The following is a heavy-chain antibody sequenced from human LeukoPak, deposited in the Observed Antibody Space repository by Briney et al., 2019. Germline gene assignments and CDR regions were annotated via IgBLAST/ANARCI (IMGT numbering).Heavy chain of an antibody. CDR1: GYTFTGYY. CDR2: INPSGGST. V-gene: IGHV1-46*01. D-gene: IGHD5-18*01. J-gene: IGHJ4*02. Sequence: GASVKVSCKASGYTFTGYYMHWVRQAPGQGLEWMGIINPSGGSTSYAQKFQGRVTITADKSTSTAYMELSSLRSEDTAVYYCAREGENVDTAMVPEDWGQGTLVTVSS. CDR3: AREGENVDTAMVPED.